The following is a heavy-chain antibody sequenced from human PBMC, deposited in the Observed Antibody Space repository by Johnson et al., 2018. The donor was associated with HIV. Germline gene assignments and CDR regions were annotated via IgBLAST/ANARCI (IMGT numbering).Heavy chain of an antibody. J-gene: IGHJ3*02. D-gene: IGHD3-3*01. Sequence: QVQVVESGGGVVQPGRSLRLSCAASGFTFSSYAMHWVRQAPGKGLEWVAVISYDGNNKYYADSVKGRFTISRDNSKNTLYLQMNSLRAEDTALYYCAKTYYDFWSGYFGAFDIWGQGTMVTVSS. CDR3: AKTYYDFWSGYFGAFDI. V-gene: IGHV3-30*18. CDR1: GFTFSSYA. CDR2: ISYDGNNK.